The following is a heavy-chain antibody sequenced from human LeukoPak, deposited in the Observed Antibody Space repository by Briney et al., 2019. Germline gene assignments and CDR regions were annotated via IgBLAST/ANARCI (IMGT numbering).Heavy chain of an antibody. D-gene: IGHD5-18*01. CDR2: ISFDGSNK. J-gene: IGHJ6*02. CDR3: ATIQTYGMDV. CDR1: GFRFSSSG. V-gene: IGHV3-30*03. Sequence: GGSLRLSCAASGFRFSSSGMHWVRQAPGKGLEWVAVISFDGSNKYYADSVKGRFTISRDNSKNTLYLQMNSLRAEDTAVYYCATIQTYGMDVWGQGTTVTVSS.